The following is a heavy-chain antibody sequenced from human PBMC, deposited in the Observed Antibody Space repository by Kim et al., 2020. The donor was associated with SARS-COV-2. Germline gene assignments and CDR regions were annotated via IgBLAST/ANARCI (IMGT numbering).Heavy chain of an antibody. V-gene: IGHV3-11*05. CDR1: GFTFSDYY. Sequence: GGSLRLSCAASGFTFSDYYMSWIRQAPGKGLEWVSYISSSSYTNYADSVKGRFTISRDNAKNSLYLQMNSLRAEETAVYYCARVGYDYVWGSYRDYYYYYGMDVWGQGTTVTVSS. J-gene: IGHJ6*02. D-gene: IGHD3-16*02. CDR3: ARVGYDYVWGSYRDYYYYYGMDV. CDR2: ISSSSYT.